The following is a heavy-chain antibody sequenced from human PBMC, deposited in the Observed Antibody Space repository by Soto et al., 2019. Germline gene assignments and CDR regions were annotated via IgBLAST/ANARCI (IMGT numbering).Heavy chain of an antibody. CDR3: ARDQFCTSIGCRYFYNY. V-gene: IGHV1-3*01. Sequence: GASVKVSCKASGYTFTSYAMHWVRQAPGQRLEWMGWINAGNGNTKYSQKFQGRVTITRDTSASTAYMELSSLRFEDTAVYYCARDQFCTSIGCRYFYNYWGQGTLVTVSS. CDR2: INAGNGNT. J-gene: IGHJ4*02. D-gene: IGHD2-2*01. CDR1: GYTFTSYA.